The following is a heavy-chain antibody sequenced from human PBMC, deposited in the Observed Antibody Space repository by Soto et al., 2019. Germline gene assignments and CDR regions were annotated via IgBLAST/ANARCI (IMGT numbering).Heavy chain of an antibody. J-gene: IGHJ6*02. CDR1: GDSVSSGSYY. CDR2: IYYSGST. Sequence: PSETLSLTCTVSGDSVSSGSYYWSWIRQPPGKGLEWIGYIYYSGSTNYNPSLKSRVTISVDTSKNQFSLKLSSVTAADTAVYYCARFRLQGGKYYYYGMDVWGQGTTVTVSS. CDR3: ARFRLQGGKYYYYGMDV. D-gene: IGHD4-4*01. V-gene: IGHV4-61*01.